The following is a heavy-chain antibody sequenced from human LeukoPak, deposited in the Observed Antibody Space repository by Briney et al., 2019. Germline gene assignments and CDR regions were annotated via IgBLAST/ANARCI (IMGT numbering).Heavy chain of an antibody. CDR1: GYTFTGYY. CDR2: INPNSGGT. D-gene: IGHD6-19*01. CDR3: ARGPKYTSGWYRDY. V-gene: IGHV1-2*02. J-gene: IGHJ4*02. Sequence: ASVKVSCKASGYTFTGYYMHWVRQAPGQGLEWMGWINPNSGGTNYAQKFQGRVTMTRDTSISTAYMELSRLRSDDTAVYYCARGPKYTSGWYRDYWGQGTLVTVSS.